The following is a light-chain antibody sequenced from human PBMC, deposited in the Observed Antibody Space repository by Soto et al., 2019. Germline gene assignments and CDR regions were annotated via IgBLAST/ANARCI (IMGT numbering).Light chain of an antibody. CDR3: SSYSSSSALDVI. V-gene: IGLV2-14*01. CDR2: EVT. CDR1: NSDVGGYNY. Sequence: QSVLAQPASVSGSPGQSITISCAGTNSDVGGYNYVSWYQQYPGKAPKLIIYEVTYRPSGVSNRFSGSKSGNTASLTISGLQAEDEADYYCSSYSSSSALDVIFGGGTELTVL. J-gene: IGLJ2*01.